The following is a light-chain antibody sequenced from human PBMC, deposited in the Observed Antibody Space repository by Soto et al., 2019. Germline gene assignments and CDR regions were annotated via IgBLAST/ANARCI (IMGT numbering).Light chain of an antibody. CDR1: KSVSSSD. CDR2: GAS. V-gene: IGKV3-20*01. Sequence: EIVLTQSPGTLSLSPGESATLSCRATKSVSSSDLAWYQQKPGQAPRLLIYGASSRATGIPDRFSGSGSGRDFTLSISRMEPDDVAVDYCQLYGSSPLFTFGPGTKVDIK. J-gene: IGKJ3*01. CDR3: QLYGSSPLFT.